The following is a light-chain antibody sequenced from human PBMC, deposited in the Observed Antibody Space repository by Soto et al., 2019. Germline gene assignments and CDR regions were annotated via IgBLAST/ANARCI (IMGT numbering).Light chain of an antibody. CDR1: QSVSSN. CDR3: QHYNNWPPWP. V-gene: IGKV3-15*01. Sequence: EIVMTQSPATLSVSPGERATLSCRASQSVSSNLAWYQQKPGQAPRLLIYRASTRATGIPARFSGSGSGTDFTLTISSLQSEDFAVYYCQHYNNWPPWPFGQGTKVEVK. CDR2: RAS. J-gene: IGKJ1*01.